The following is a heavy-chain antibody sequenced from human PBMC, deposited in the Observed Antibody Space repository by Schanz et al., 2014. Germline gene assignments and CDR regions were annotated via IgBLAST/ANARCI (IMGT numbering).Heavy chain of an antibody. D-gene: IGHD3-10*01. V-gene: IGHV3-64*04. CDR3: AKYRGYYRVSGSYRELEY. CDR1: GFTFSPYW. J-gene: IGHJ4*02. Sequence: VQLVESGGGLVQPGGSLRLSCDSSGFTFSPYWMHWVRQAPGKGLEYVSAISHDGYSTYYADSVKGRFTISRDNSKNTLYLQMKSLRPEDTAVYYCAKYRGYYRVSGSYRELEYWGQGTLVTVSS. CDR2: ISHDGYST.